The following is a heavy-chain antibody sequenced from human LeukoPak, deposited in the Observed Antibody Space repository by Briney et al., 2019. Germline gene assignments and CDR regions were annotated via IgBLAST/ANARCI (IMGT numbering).Heavy chain of an antibody. CDR3: ARGRGCSSNSCYNWFDP. CDR2: INHSGST. CDR1: GGSFSGYY. J-gene: IGHJ5*02. Sequence: SETLSLTCAVYGGSFSGYYWSWIRQVPGKGLEWIGEINHSGSTNYNPSLKSRVTISVDTSKNQFSLKLSSVTAADTAVYFCARGRGCSSNSCYNWFDPWGQGTLVTVSS. V-gene: IGHV4-34*01. D-gene: IGHD2-2*01.